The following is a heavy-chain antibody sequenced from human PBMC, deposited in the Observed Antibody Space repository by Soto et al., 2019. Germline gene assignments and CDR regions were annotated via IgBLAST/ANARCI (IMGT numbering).Heavy chain of an antibody. CDR1: GGSFSGYY. J-gene: IGHJ3*02. V-gene: IGHV4-34*01. CDR2: INHSGST. CDR3: ARGDSGYEPTGTGGAFDI. D-gene: IGHD5-12*01. Sequence: SETLSLTCAVYGGSFSGYYWSWIRQPPGKGLEWIGEINHSGSTNYNPSLKSRVTISVDTSKNQFSLKLSSVTAADTAVYYCARGDSGYEPTGTGGAFDIWGQGTMVTVSS.